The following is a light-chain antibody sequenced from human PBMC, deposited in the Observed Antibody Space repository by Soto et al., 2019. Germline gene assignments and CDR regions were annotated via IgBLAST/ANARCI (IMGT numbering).Light chain of an antibody. CDR1: QNIGSF. Sequence: DIQMTQPPSSLSASIGYIVTITCRASQNIGSFLTWYQQKPGEAPRLLVYSAFRIQSGVPSRFNGSGYGTEFTLRILSRQSEDFSTYSGQQGTTTPITFVLWPRRETK. CDR3: QQGTTTPIT. V-gene: IGKV1-39*01. CDR2: SAF. J-gene: IGKJ5*01.